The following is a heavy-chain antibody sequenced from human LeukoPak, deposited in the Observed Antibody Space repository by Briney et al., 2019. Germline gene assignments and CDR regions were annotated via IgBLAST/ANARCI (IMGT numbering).Heavy chain of an antibody. CDR3: ARDEVGAHDAFDI. Sequence: ASVKVSCKASGYTFTGYYMHWVRQAPGQGLEWMGWINPNSGGTNYAQKFQGRVTMTRDTSISTAYMELSRLRSDDTAVYYCARDEVGAHDAFDIWGQGTMVTVSS. D-gene: IGHD1-26*01. CDR1: GYTFTGYY. CDR2: INPNSGGT. V-gene: IGHV1-2*02. J-gene: IGHJ3*02.